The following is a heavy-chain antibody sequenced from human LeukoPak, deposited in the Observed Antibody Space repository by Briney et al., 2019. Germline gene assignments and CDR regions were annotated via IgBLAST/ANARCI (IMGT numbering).Heavy chain of an antibody. D-gene: IGHD7-27*01. J-gene: IGHJ6*02. CDR1: GFSISSGYY. CDR3: ARNWGAAGWSNYYGMDV. V-gene: IGHV4-38-2*02. Sequence: SETLSLTCTVSGFSISSGYYWGWIRQPPGKGLQWIGTIYHSGDTYYNPSLKSRVTISVHTSKNQFSLKVNSVTAADTAVYFCARNWGAAGWSNYYGMDVWGQGTTAIVSS. CDR2: IYHSGDT.